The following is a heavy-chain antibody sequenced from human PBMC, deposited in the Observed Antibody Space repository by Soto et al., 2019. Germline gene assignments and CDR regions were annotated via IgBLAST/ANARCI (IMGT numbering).Heavy chain of an antibody. CDR1: GFILETFG. J-gene: IGHJ5*02. Sequence: GGSLRPSCGASGFILETFGMSWVRRAPGKGLEWSSCISGRGFKKYYAPSVKGRFTISRANSKSTVFLELNNLSAEDTAVYYCAKNQGVELVPLATVDWFDPWGQGSVVTVSS. CDR3: AKNQGVELVPLATVDWFDP. D-gene: IGHD1-26*01. V-gene: IGHV3-23*01. CDR2: ISGRGFKK.